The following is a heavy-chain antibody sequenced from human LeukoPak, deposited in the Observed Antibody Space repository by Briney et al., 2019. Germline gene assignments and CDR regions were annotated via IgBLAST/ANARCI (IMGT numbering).Heavy chain of an antibody. Sequence: GGSLRLTCAASGFTFSSYGMNWVRQAPGKGLEWVSYISSSGSTIYYADSVKGRFTISRDNAKNSLYLQMNSLRAEDTAVYYCAELGITMIGGVWGKGTTVTISS. CDR3: AELGITMIGGV. D-gene: IGHD3-10*02. CDR1: GFTFSSYG. J-gene: IGHJ6*04. CDR2: ISSSGSTI. V-gene: IGHV3-48*04.